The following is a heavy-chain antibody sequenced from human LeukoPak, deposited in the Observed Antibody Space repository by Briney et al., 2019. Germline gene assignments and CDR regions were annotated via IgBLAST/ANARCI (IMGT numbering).Heavy chain of an antibody. D-gene: IGHD2-15*01. CDR1: GGSISSGNYF. V-gene: IGHV4-61*02. CDR2: IYTSGST. Sequence: SQTLSLTCTVSGGSISSGNYFWTWIRQPAGKGLEWIGRIYTSGSTNYNPSLKSRVTLSVDTSKNQFSLKLTSVTAADTAVYYCASEWSGGSCYGWFDPWGQGILVTVSS. J-gene: IGHJ5*02. CDR3: ASEWSGGSCYGWFDP.